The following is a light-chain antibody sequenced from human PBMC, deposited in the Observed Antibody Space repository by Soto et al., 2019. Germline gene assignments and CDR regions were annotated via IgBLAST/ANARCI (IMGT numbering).Light chain of an antibody. CDR1: SSNIETNT. V-gene: IGLV1-44*01. Sequence: QSVLTQPPSASGTPGQRVTISCSGSSSNIETNTVSWFQQLPRTAPKLLIYNNNQRPSGVPDRFSGSKSGTSASLAISGLQSEDEADYYCATWDDSLNGPHYVFGTGTKLTVL. CDR2: NNN. CDR3: ATWDDSLNGPHYV. J-gene: IGLJ1*01.